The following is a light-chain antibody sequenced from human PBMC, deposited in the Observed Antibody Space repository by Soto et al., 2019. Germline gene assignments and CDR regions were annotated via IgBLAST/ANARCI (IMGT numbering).Light chain of an antibody. J-gene: IGKJ2*01. CDR2: KVS. CDR1: QSLVHSDGNTY. Sequence: DIVLTQTPLSSPVTLGQPASISCRSSQSLVHSDGNTYLSWFHQRPGQPPRLLIDKVSNRFSGVPDRFSVSGAGTDFTLKISRVEAENVGIYFCMQATQPRPYTFGPGTKLEIK. V-gene: IGKV2-24*01. CDR3: MQATQPRPYT.